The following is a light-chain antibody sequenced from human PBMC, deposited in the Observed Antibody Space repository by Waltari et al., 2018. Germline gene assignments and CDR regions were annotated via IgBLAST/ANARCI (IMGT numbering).Light chain of an antibody. V-gene: IGKV1-9*01. J-gene: IGKJ1*01. CDR3: QQLNSYQWT. CDR2: AAS. CDR1: QGISNY. Sequence: IQLTQSPSSLSASVGDRVTITCRASQGISNYLAWYQQKPGKAPKLLIYAASTLQSGVPSRFSRSGSWTDFTLTISCLQPEDFATYYCQQLNSYQWTFGQGTKVEIK.